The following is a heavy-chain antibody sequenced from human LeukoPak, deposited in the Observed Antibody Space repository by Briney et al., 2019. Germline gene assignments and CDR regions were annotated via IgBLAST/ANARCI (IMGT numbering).Heavy chain of an antibody. CDR2: ISSSTTYI. V-gene: IGHV3-21*01. CDR1: GFTFSTYS. J-gene: IGHJ5*02. D-gene: IGHD5-12*01. CDR3: ARGGVATIISQYNWFDP. Sequence: GGTLRLSCAASGFTFSTYSMNWVRQAPGKGLEWVSSISSSTTYIYYADSVKGRFTISRDNAKNSLYLQMNSLRAEDTAVYYCARGGVATIISQYNWFDPWGQGTLVTVSS.